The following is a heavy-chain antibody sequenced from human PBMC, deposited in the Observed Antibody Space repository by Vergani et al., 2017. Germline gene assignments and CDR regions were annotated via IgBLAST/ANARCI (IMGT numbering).Heavy chain of an antibody. J-gene: IGHJ3*02. Sequence: QVQLQESGPGLVKASQTLSLTCSVSGAYVGSGGYYWSWVRQRPGMGLDWIGYIYYSGTTYYNPSLESRLTISLDTSENHLSLKLTSVTAADTAVYYCARETCSSTSCLYLGVAFDIWGQGTMVTVSS. D-gene: IGHD2-2*01. CDR3: ARETCSSTSCLYLGVAFDI. CDR2: IYYSGTT. V-gene: IGHV4-31*03. CDR1: GAYVGSGGYY.